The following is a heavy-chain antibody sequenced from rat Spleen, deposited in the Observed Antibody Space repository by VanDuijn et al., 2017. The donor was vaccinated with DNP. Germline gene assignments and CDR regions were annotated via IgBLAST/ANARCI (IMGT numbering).Heavy chain of an antibody. V-gene: IGHV4-2*01. Sequence: EVKLVESGGGLVQPGRSLKLSCAASGFNFNDYWMGWVRQAPGKGLEWIGQINKDSSTITYIPSLKDKFTISRDNDQNTLYLQMSKLGSEDTAIYDCARGPNYGGWSDYFDYWGQGVMVTVSS. J-gene: IGHJ2*01. CDR1: GFNFNDYW. CDR3: ARGPNYGGWSDYFDY. CDR2: INKDSSTI. D-gene: IGHD1-11*01.